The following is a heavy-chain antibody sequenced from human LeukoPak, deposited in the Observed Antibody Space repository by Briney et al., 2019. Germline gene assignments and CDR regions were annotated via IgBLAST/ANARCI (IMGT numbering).Heavy chain of an antibody. J-gene: IGHJ4*02. CDR2: IIPILGIA. CDR3: AALILAVAGPEQFDY. D-gene: IGHD6-19*01. CDR1: GGTFSSYA. V-gene: IGHV1-69*04. Sequence: SVKVSCKASGGTFSSYAISWVRQAPGQGLEWMGRIIPILGIANYAQKFQGRVTITADKSTSTAYMELSSLRAEDTAVYYCAALILAVAGPEQFDYWGQGTLVTVSS.